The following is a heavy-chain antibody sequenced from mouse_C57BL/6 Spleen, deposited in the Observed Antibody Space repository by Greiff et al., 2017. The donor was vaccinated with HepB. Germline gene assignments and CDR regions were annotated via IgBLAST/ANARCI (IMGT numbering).Heavy chain of an antibody. J-gene: IGHJ3*01. CDR1: GYTFTSYW. V-gene: IGHV1-59*01. CDR3: GSNGYSAY. Sequence: VQLQQSGAELVRPGTSVKLSCKASGYTFTSYWMHWVKQRPGQGLEWIGVIDPSDSYTNYNQKFKGKATLTVDTSSSTAYMQLSSLTSGDSAVYYCGSNGYSAYGGQGTLVTVSA. D-gene: IGHD2-3*01. CDR2: IDPSDSYT.